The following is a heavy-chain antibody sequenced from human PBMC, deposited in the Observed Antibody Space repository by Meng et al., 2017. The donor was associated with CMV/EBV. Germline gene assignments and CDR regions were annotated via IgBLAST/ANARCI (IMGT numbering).Heavy chain of an antibody. D-gene: IGHD5-18*01. V-gene: IGHV1-18*01. CDR2: ISAYNGNT. CDR1: GFTFSSYA. CDR3: ARGYSYGSLFDY. Sequence: GESLKISCAASGFTFSSYAMSWVRQAPGQGLEWMGWISAYNGNTNYAQKLQGRVTMTTDTSTSTAYMELRSLRSDDTAVYYCARGYSYGSLFDYWGQGTLVTVSS. J-gene: IGHJ4*02.